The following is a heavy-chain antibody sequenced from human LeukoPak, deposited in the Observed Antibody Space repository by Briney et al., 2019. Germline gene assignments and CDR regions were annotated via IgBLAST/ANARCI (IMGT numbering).Heavy chain of an antibody. CDR1: GGSISSYY. CDR3: ARLRGGYSYDYSGPTLDY. V-gene: IGHV4-4*07. Sequence: SETLSLTCTVSGGSISSYYWSWIRQPAGKGLEWIGHIYTSGSTNYNYNPSLKSRVTLSVDTSKNQFSLKLSSVTAADTAVYYCARLRGGYSYDYSGPTLDYWGQGTLVTVSS. J-gene: IGHJ4*02. D-gene: IGHD5-18*01. CDR2: IYTSGST.